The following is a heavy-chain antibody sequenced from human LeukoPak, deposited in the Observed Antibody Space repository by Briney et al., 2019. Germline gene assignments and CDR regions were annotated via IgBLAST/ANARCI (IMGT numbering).Heavy chain of an antibody. Sequence: SGTLALTCAVYGGSFSGYYWSWIRQPPGKGLEWIGEINHSGSTNYNPSLKSRVTISVDTSKNQFSLKLSSVTAADTAVYYCARGLGYSYGPYYFDYWGQGTLVTVSS. CDR3: ARGLGYSYGPYYFDY. CDR1: GGSFSGYY. J-gene: IGHJ4*02. CDR2: INHSGST. V-gene: IGHV4-34*01. D-gene: IGHD5-18*01.